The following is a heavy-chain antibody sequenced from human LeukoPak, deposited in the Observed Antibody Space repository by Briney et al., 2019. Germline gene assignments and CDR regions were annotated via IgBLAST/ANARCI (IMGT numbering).Heavy chain of an antibody. Sequence: GASVKVSCKASGYTFTDYYMHWVQQAPGKGLEWMGRVDPEDGKTTYAEKFQGRVTITADTSTDTAYMELSSLRSEDTAVYYCATEERYYVHFDYWGQGTLVTVSS. CDR3: ATEERYYVHFDY. V-gene: IGHV1-69-2*01. J-gene: IGHJ4*02. D-gene: IGHD3-10*02. CDR2: VDPEDGKT. CDR1: GYTFTDYY.